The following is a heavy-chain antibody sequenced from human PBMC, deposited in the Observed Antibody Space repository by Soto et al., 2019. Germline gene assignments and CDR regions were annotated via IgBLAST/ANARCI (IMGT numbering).Heavy chain of an antibody. D-gene: IGHD6-6*01. CDR2: MNPNSGNT. V-gene: IGHV1-8*01. CDR1: GYTFTSYD. CDR3: ARERTTYSSSSPYYYGMDV. Sequence: ASVKVSCKASGYTFTSYDINWVRQATGQGLEWMGWMNPNSGNTGYAQKFQGRVTMTRNTSISTAYMELSSLRSEDTAVYYCARERTTYSSSSPYYYGMDVWGQGTTVTVSS. J-gene: IGHJ6*02.